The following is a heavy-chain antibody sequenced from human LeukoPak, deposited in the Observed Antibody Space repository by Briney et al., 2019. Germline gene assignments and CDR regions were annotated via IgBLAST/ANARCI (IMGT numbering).Heavy chain of an antibody. CDR2: ISAYNGNT. D-gene: IGHD2-2*02. J-gene: IGHJ6*03. V-gene: IGHV1-18*01. Sequence: ASVKVSCKASGYTFTSYGISWVRQAPGQGLEWMGWISAYNGNTNYAQKLQGRVTMTTDTSTSTAYMELRSLRSDDTAVYYCARGVPAAILHYYYYYVDVWGKGTTVTVSS. CDR1: GYTFTSYG. CDR3: ARGVPAAILHYYYYYVDV.